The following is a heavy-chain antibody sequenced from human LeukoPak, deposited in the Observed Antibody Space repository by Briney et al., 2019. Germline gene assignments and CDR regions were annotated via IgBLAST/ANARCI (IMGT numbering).Heavy chain of an antibody. J-gene: IGHJ4*02. CDR1: GFTLSSNY. Sequence: GGSLRLSCAASGFTLSSNYMSWVRQAPGRGLEWGSVIYSGGSTYYADSVKGRFNISRDNSKNTVYLQMNSVRAEDTAVYYCARSGWPYYFDYWGQGTLVSVSS. CDR3: ARSGWPYYFDY. CDR2: IYSGGST. D-gene: IGHD6-25*01. V-gene: IGHV3-53*01.